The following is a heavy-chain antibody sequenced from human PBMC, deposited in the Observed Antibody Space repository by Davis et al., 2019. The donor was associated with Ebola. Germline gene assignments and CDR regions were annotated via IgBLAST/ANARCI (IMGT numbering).Heavy chain of an antibody. CDR1: GGSFSGYY. D-gene: IGHD2-2*01. CDR2: INHSGST. Sequence: SETLSLTCAVYGGSFSGYYWSWIRQPPGKGLEWIGEINHSGSTKYNPSLKSRVTISVDTSKNQFSLKLSSVTAADTAVYYCARDGATSMYYYGMDIWGQGTTVTVSS. J-gene: IGHJ6*02. CDR3: ARDGATSMYYYGMDI. V-gene: IGHV4-34*01.